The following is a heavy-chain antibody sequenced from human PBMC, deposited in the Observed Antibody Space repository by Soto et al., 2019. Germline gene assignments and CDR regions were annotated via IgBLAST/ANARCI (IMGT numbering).Heavy chain of an antibody. D-gene: IGHD3-3*01. J-gene: IGHJ5*02. CDR3: ARDYDFWSGYPSNWFDP. CDR1: GYTFTSYG. Sequence: QVQLVQSGAEVKKPGASVKVSCKASGYTFTSYGISWVRQAPGQGLEGMGWISAYNGNTNYAQKLQGRVTMTTDTSTSTAYMELRSLRSDDTAVYYCARDYDFWSGYPSNWFDPWGQGTLVTVSS. CDR2: ISAYNGNT. V-gene: IGHV1-18*01.